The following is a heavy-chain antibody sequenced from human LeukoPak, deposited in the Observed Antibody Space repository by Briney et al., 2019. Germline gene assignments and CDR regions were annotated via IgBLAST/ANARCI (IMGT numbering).Heavy chain of an antibody. V-gene: IGHV3-66*01. CDR2: IYSGGST. CDR3: ASESDSGSYLGY. J-gene: IGHJ4*02. Sequence: GGSLRLSCAASGFTFNDYAMHWVRQAPGKGLEWVSVIYSGGSTYYADSVKGRFTISRDNSKNTLYLQMNSLRAEDTAVYYCASESDSGSYLGYWGQGTLVTVSS. D-gene: IGHD1-26*01. CDR1: GFTFNDYA.